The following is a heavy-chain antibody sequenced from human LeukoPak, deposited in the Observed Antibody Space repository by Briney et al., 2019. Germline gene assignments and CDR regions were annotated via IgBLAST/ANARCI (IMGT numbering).Heavy chain of an antibody. Sequence: PSETQSLTCTVSDASISGYYWSWIRQPPGKGLEWIGSIHFSGSTNYNPSLRSRVTISVDTSKNQLSLKLSSVTAADTAVYYCVRDLRGIYFDYWGQGTLVTVSS. CDR3: VRDLRGIYFDY. D-gene: IGHD1-26*01. CDR1: DASISGYY. V-gene: IGHV4-59*01. CDR2: IHFSGST. J-gene: IGHJ4*02.